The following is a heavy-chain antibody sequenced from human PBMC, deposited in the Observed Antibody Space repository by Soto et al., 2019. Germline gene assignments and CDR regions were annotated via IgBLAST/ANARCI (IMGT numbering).Heavy chain of an antibody. CDR1: GFSFTNYW. V-gene: IGHV5-10-1*01. Sequence: PGESLKISCQTSGFSFTNYWISWVRHVPGKGLEWMGNIDPVDSYVNYSPSFQGHVTFSVDTSISTAFLHWSSLQASDSATYFCARIESIARNWFDPWGQGTLVTVSS. CDR3: ARIESIARNWFDP. D-gene: IGHD6-13*01. J-gene: IGHJ5*02. CDR2: IDPVDSYV.